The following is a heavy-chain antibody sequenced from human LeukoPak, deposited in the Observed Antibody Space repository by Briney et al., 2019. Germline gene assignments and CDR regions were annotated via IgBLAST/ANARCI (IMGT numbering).Heavy chain of an antibody. J-gene: IGHJ4*02. Sequence: SETLSLTCAVYGGSFSGYYWSWIRQPPGKGLEWIGEINHSGSTNYNPSLKSRATISVDTSKNQFSLKLSSVTAADTAVYYCARNTYDFWSGYYPPPPQFFDYWGQGTLVTVSS. CDR2: INHSGST. CDR1: GGSFSGYY. V-gene: IGHV4-34*01. CDR3: ARNTYDFWSGYYPPPPQFFDY. D-gene: IGHD3-3*01.